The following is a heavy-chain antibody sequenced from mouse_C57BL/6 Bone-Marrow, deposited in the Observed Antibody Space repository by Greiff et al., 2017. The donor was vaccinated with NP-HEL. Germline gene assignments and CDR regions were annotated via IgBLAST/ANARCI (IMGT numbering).Heavy chain of an antibody. CDR3: ARGDYGSSRFGYAMDY. CDR2: IYPGDGDT. CDR1: GYAFSSYW. V-gene: IGHV1-80*01. J-gene: IGHJ4*01. D-gene: IGHD1-1*01. Sequence: QVQLKESGAELVKPGASVKISCKASGYAFSSYWMNWVKERPGKGLEWIGQIYPGDGDTKYNGKFKGKATLTEDKSSITAYMQVSSLTSEDSAVYFCARGDYGSSRFGYAMDYWGQGTSVTVSS.